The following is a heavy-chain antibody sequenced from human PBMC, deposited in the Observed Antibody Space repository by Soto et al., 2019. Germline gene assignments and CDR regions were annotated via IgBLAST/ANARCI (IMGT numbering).Heavy chain of an antibody. V-gene: IGHV3-30-3*01. CDR3: TRGPDYDFWGGYYCPRPQYCYYYGMDV. Sequence: RLSCAASGFTFSSYAMHWVRQAPGKGLEWVAVISYDGSNKYYADSVKRRFTISRDNSKNTLYLQMNSLRAEDTAVYYCTRGPDYDFWGGYYCPRPQYCYYYGMDVCGQGTTVTVSS. D-gene: IGHD3-3*01. CDR2: ISYDGSNK. J-gene: IGHJ6*01. CDR1: GFTFSSYA.